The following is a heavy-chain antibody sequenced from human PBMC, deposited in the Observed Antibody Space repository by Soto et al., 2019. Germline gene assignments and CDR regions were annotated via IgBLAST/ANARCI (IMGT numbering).Heavy chain of an antibody. Sequence: ASVKVSCKASGYTFTSYGISWVRQAPGQGLEWMGWISAYNGNTNYAQKLQGRVTMTTDTSTSTAYMELRSLRSDDTAEYYSASREYNCSFDYWGQGTLVTVSS. V-gene: IGHV1-18*01. CDR2: ISAYNGNT. D-gene: IGHD6-6*01. J-gene: IGHJ4*02. CDR1: GYTFTSYG. CDR3: ASREYNCSFDY.